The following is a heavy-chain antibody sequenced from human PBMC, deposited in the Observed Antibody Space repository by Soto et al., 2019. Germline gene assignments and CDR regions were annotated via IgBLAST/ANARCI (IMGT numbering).Heavy chain of an antibody. Sequence: SQALSLTCAISGDSVSSNSSAWHWIRQSPSRGLEWLGRTYYRSKWYNDYAVSVKSRITINPDTSKNQFSLQLNSVTPEDTAVYFCVRVPNPLRLEIGYEDAFDFWGQVTMVTFSS. CDR2: TYYRSKWYN. J-gene: IGHJ3*01. CDR1: GDSVSSNSSA. CDR3: VRVPNPLRLEIGYEDAFDF. D-gene: IGHD1-1*01. V-gene: IGHV6-1*01.